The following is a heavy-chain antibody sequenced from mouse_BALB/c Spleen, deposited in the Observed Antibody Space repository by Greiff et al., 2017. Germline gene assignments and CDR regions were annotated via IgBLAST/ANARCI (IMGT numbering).Heavy chain of an antibody. Sequence: QVQLQQSGPGLVQPSQSLSITCTVSGFSLTSYGVHWVRQSPGKGLEWLGVIWSGGSTDYNAAFIYRLSISKDNSKSQVFFKMNSLQANDTAIYYCARRGDYGGFAYWGQGTLVTVSA. J-gene: IGHJ3*01. V-gene: IGHV2-2*02. D-gene: IGHD1-1*02. CDR2: IWSGGST. CDR1: GFSLTSYG. CDR3: ARRGDYGGFAY.